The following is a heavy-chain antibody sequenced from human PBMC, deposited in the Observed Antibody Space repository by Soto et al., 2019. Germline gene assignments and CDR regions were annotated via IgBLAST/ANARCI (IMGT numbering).Heavy chain of an antibody. Sequence: QAQLEQSGGEVKKPGSSVKVSCKASRVAFSKFIVTWVRQAPGLGLEWVGGIIPIFGTANYAQKVKGIVTITPNESTSTSCREGNNVRSEATVVYYCSKVRYSSPLGYYYGMDVWGQGTTVTVSS. CDR1: RVAFSKFI. V-gene: IGHV1-69*01. CDR3: SKVRYSSPLGYYYGMDV. CDR2: IIPIFGTA. J-gene: IGHJ6*02. D-gene: IGHD6-19*01.